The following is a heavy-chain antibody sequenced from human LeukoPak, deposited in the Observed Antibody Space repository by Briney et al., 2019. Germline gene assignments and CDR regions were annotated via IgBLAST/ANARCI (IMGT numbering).Heavy chain of an antibody. CDR3: ARGYCSSTNCYNLVGIFDY. J-gene: IGHJ4*02. CDR1: GGSISSGGYS. CDR2: IYHSGST. D-gene: IGHD2-2*02. Sequence: PSQTLSLTCAVSGGSISSGGYSWSWIRQPPGKGLEWIGYIYHSGSTYYNPSLKSRVTISVDTSKNQFSLKLSSVTAADTAVYYCARGYCSSTNCYNLVGIFDYWGQGTLVTVSS. V-gene: IGHV4-30-2*01.